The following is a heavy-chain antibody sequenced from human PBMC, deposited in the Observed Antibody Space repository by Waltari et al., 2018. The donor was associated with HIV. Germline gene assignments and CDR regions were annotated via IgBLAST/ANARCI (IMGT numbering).Heavy chain of an antibody. V-gene: IGHV5-51*01. CDR3: ARKPRGVRGVVDDWYFDL. CDR1: GYSFSTYW. Sequence: EVQLVQSGAEVKQPGESLTISCKGSGYSFSTYWIAWVRPMPGKGLEWMGIIYPGDSDTRYSPSFQGHVTISADKSIDTAYLQWSSLKASDTAMYICARKPRGVRGVVDDWYFDLWGRGTLVNVSS. D-gene: IGHD3-10*01. CDR2: IYPGDSDT. J-gene: IGHJ2*01.